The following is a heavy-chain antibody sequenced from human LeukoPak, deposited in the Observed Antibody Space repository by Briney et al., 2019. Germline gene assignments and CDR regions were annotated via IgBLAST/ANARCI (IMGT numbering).Heavy chain of an antibody. V-gene: IGHV3-9*03. CDR3: VRGPGMAVEKRYIDY. Sequence: GRSLRLSCAASGFSFGGYAMHWVQQPPGKGLEWVSGISWNNGDLHYADSVRGRFTISRDNAKNSLYLQMNSLRVEDMALYYCVRGPGMAVEKRYIDYWGRGTLVTVSS. CDR2: ISWNNGDL. J-gene: IGHJ4*02. CDR1: GFSFGGYA. D-gene: IGHD6-19*01.